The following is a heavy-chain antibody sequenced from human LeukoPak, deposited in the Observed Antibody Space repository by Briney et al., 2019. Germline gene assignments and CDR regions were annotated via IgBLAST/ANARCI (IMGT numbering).Heavy chain of an antibody. J-gene: IGHJ4*02. D-gene: IGHD1-26*01. CDR1: GFTFTRYW. Sequence: GGSLRLSCAASGFTFTRYWMHWVRQVPGKGLDWVSRTNEDGSITTHADSVRGRFTISRDNARDTLYLQMNSLRSEDTAVYYCARDLGGIAGSWGQGTLVTVSS. V-gene: IGHV3-74*01. CDR2: TNEDGSIT. CDR3: ARDLGGIAGS.